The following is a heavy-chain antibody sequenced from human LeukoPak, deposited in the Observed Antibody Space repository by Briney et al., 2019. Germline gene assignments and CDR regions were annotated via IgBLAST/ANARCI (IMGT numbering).Heavy chain of an antibody. V-gene: IGHV4-59*11. Sequence: PSETLSLTCTVSGGSINSHFWSWIRQPPGKGLEWIGYIYYSGSTKYNPSLQSRVTISVDTSESNFSLKLTSVTAADTAVYYCARLLDNDSSGYPDTFDMWGQGTVVIVSP. CDR2: IYYSGST. D-gene: IGHD3-22*01. CDR1: GGSINSHF. J-gene: IGHJ3*02. CDR3: ARLLDNDSSGYPDTFDM.